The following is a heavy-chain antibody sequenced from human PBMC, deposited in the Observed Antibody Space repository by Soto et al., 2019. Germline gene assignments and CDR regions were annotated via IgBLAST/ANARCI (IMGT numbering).Heavy chain of an antibody. CDR2: IDPSDSYT. CDR3: ARHNSYCSGGRCYSVGVLYYYYYGMDV. V-gene: IGHV5-10-1*01. Sequence: GESLKISCKGSGYSFTSYWISWVRQMPGKGLEWMGRIDPSDSYTNYSPSFQGHVTISADKSISTAYLQWSSLKASDTAMYYCARHNSYCSGGRCYSVGVLYYYYYGMDVWGQGTTVTVSS. J-gene: IGHJ6*02. D-gene: IGHD2-15*01. CDR1: GYSFTSYW.